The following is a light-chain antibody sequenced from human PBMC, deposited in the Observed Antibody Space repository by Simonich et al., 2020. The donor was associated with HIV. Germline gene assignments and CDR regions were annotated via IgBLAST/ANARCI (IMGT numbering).Light chain of an antibody. CDR3: QQYKSWPYT. Sequence: DIQMTQSPSSLSASVGDRVTITCRASQGISKSLAWYQQKPGKAPKFLLYAASKLESGVPSRCSCSGSGTDYILTISSIQSEDFAVYYCQQYKSWPYTFGQGTKLEIK. V-gene: IGKV1-NL1*01. CDR1: QGISKS. J-gene: IGKJ2*01. CDR2: AAS.